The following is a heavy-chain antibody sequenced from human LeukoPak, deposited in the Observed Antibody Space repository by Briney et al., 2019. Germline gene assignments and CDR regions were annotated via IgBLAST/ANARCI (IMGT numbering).Heavy chain of an antibody. J-gene: IGHJ3*02. V-gene: IGHV1-46*01. D-gene: IGHD4-17*01. CDR2: INPSGGST. Sequence: ASVKVSCKASGGTFSSYAISWVRQAPGQGLEWMGIINPSGGSTSYAQKFQGRVTMTRDMSTSTVYMELSSLRSEDTAVYYCARDGDTDAFDIWGQGTMVTVSS. CDR1: GGTFSSYA. CDR3: ARDGDTDAFDI.